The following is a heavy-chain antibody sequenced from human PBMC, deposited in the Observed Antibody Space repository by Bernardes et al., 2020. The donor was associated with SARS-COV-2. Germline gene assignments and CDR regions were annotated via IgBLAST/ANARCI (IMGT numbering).Heavy chain of an antibody. CDR3: ARDGPEGWYFDL. V-gene: IGHV3-33*08. J-gene: IGHJ2*01. CDR1: GFTFNSYG. CDR2: IWYDGSNK. Sequence: GGSLRLSCAASGFTFNSYGMHWVRQAPGKGLEWVAVIWYDGSNKYYADSVKGRFTISRDNSKNTLYLQMNSLRAEDTAVYYCARDGPEGWYFDLWGRGTLVTVSS.